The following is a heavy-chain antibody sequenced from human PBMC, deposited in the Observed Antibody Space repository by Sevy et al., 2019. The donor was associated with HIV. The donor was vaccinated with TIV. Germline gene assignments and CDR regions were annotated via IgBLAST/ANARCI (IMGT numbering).Heavy chain of an antibody. CDR3: ARSVYGSGTYLNDY. J-gene: IGHJ4*02. D-gene: IGHD3-10*01. CDR1: GYYFTGYY. CDR2: INPNGGGT. V-gene: IGHV1-2*02. Sequence: ASVKVSCKASGYYFTGYYVHWVRQAPGQGLEWMGWINPNGGGTNIGQKFHGRVTMSRDTCITTAYKELTRLRSNDAGVYFCARSVYGSGTYLNDYWGQGTLVTVSS.